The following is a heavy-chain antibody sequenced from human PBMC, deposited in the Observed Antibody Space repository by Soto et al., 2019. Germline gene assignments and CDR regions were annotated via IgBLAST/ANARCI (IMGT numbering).Heavy chain of an antibody. CDR3: ARAPRYCRGGSPPIPGDPYDT. J-gene: IGHJ3*02. Sequence: EVQLVESGGGLVQPGGSLRLSCTASGFIVSDTYVNWVRQAPGKGLEWVSVISNRGDTHYADSVRGRFSLSRDISEHPLHLQMNNLRVGDPPLYYCARAPRYCRGGSPPIPGDPYDTWAKGTMVTFSS. CDR2: ISNRGDT. D-gene: IGHD2-15*01. CDR1: GFIVSDTY. V-gene: IGHV3-66*01.